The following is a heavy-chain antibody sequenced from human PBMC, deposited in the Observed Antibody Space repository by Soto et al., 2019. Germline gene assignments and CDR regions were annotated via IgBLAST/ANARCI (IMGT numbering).Heavy chain of an antibody. CDR1: GFTFSSYG. Sequence: PGGSLRLSCAASGFTFSSYGMHWVRQAPGKGLEWVAVISYDGSNNYDADSVKGRFTISRDNSKNTLYLQMNSLRAEDTAVYYCAKDGVNWNYATFGYWGQGTLVTVSS. D-gene: IGHD1-7*01. V-gene: IGHV3-30*18. CDR3: AKDGVNWNYATFGY. CDR2: ISYDGSNN. J-gene: IGHJ4*02.